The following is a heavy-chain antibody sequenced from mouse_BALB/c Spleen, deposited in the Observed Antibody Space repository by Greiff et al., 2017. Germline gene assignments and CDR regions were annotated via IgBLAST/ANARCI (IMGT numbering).Heavy chain of an antibody. CDR1: GYTFTSYT. CDR3: ARSRGIETARANYVDY. Sequence: VQLQESGAELARPGASVKMSCKASGYTFTSYTMHWVKQRPGQGLEWIGYINPSSGYTNYNQKFKDKATLTADKSSSTAYMQLSSLTSEDSAVYYCARSRGIETARANYVDYWGQGTTLTVSS. J-gene: IGHJ2*01. D-gene: IGHD3-2*01. CDR2: INPSSGYT. V-gene: IGHV1-4*01.